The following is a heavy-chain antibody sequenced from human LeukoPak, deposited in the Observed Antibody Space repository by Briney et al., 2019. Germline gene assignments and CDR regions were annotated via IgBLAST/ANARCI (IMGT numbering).Heavy chain of an antibody. V-gene: IGHV3-21*01. Sequence: GGSLRLSCAASGFTFSSYSMNWVRQAPGKGLEWVSCISSSSSYIYYADSVKGRFTISRDNAKNSLYLHMNSLRADDTAVYYCARERDDYDYDSAQFQHWGQGTLVTVSS. CDR3: ARERDDYDYDSAQFQH. CDR1: GFTFSSYS. D-gene: IGHD5-24*01. CDR2: ISSSSSYI. J-gene: IGHJ1*01.